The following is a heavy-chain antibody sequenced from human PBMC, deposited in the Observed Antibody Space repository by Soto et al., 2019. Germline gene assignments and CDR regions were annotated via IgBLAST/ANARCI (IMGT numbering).Heavy chain of an antibody. CDR2: INHSGST. V-gene: IGHV4-34*01. Sequence: SETLSLTCAVYGGSFSGYYWSWIRQPPGKGLEWIGEINHSGSTNYNPSLNSRVTISVDTSKNQFSLKLSSVTAADTAVYYCARESYHNMVRGVISGYYYYGMDVWGQGTTVTVSS. D-gene: IGHD3-10*01. CDR3: ARESYHNMVRGVISGYYYYGMDV. J-gene: IGHJ6*02. CDR1: GGSFSGYY.